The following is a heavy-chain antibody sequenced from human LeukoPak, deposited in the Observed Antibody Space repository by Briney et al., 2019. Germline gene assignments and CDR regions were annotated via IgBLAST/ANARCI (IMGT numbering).Heavy chain of an antibody. D-gene: IGHD6-13*01. CDR1: GFTFSSYG. CDR2: IKQDGSEK. CDR3: ARDQGSSSWYSSLPDTYFDY. Sequence: GGSLRLSCAASGFTFSSYGMHWVRQAPGKGLEWVANIKQDGSEKYYVDSVKGRFTISRDNAKNSLYLQMNSLRAEDTAVYYCARDQGSSSWYSSLPDTYFDYWGQGTLVTVSS. V-gene: IGHV3-7*01. J-gene: IGHJ4*02.